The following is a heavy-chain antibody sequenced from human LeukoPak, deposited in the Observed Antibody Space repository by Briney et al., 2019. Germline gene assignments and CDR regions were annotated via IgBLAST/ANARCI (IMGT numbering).Heavy chain of an antibody. J-gene: IGHJ4*02. Sequence: PSETLSLTCAVSGYSISRGFYWGWIRQPPGKGLEWIGSIYHSGSTYYNPSLRSRVTISVDTSKNQLSLKLSSVTAADPAVYYCARDSGFSSSWYGRQPDYWGQGTLVTVSS. CDR2: IYHSGST. CDR3: ARDSGFSSSWYGRQPDY. CDR1: GYSISRGFY. V-gene: IGHV4-38-2*02. D-gene: IGHD6-13*01.